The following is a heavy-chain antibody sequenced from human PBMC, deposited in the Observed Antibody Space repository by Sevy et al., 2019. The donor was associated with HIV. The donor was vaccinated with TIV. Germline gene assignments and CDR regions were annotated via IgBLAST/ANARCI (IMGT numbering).Heavy chain of an antibody. CDR3: ARVSGRTYLLIDY. J-gene: IGHJ4*02. D-gene: IGHD3-3*01. Sequence: SETLSLTCTVSGGSISSGDYYWNWLRQAPGKGPEWIGYIYHSVSTFYNPSLKSRAAVSIDTSKNQFSLKLSSVTAADPAVYYCARVSGRTYLLIDYWGPGTLVTVSS. CDR2: IYHSVST. CDR1: GGSISSGDYY. V-gene: IGHV4-30-4*01.